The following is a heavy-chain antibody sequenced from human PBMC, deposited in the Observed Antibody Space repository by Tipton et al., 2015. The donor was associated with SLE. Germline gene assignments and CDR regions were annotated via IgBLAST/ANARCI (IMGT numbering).Heavy chain of an antibody. Sequence: TLSLTCTVSGGSISSGGYYWSWVRQPAGKGLEWIGRIYSSGRTNYNPSLRSRLTISLGTSKNQFSLNLISVTAADTAVYYCAREAGDGMTTVDFDFWGQGTLVTVSS. CDR2: IYSSGRT. J-gene: IGHJ4*02. CDR1: GGSISSGGYY. CDR3: AREAGDGMTTVDFDF. D-gene: IGHD4-11*01. V-gene: IGHV4-61*02.